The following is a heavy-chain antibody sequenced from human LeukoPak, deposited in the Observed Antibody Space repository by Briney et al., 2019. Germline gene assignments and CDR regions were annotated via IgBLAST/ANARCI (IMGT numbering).Heavy chain of an antibody. D-gene: IGHD3-10*01. CDR3: ARDSLLLSGRGAFDI. J-gene: IGHJ3*02. CDR1: GFTFDDYG. Sequence: PGGSLRLSCAASGFTFDDYGMSWVRQAPGKGLEWASGINWNGGSTGYADSVKGRFTISRDNAKNSLYLQMNSLRAEDTALYYCARDSLLLSGRGAFDIWGQGTMVTVSS. V-gene: IGHV3-20*04. CDR2: INWNGGST.